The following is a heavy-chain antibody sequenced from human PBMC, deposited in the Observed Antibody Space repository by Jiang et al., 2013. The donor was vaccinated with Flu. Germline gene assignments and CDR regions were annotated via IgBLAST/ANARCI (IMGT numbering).Heavy chain of an antibody. CDR1: GGTFSSYA. V-gene: IGHV1-69*06. CDR3: ASEGTDYGDYNWFDP. CDR2: IIPIFGTA. D-gene: IGHD4-17*01. J-gene: IGHJ5*02. Sequence: SGAEVKKPGSSVKVSCKASGGTFSSYAISWVRQAPGQGLEWMGGIIPIFGTANYAQKFQGRVTITADKSTSTAYMELSSLRSEDTAVYYCASEGTDYGDYNWFDPWGQGTLVTVSS.